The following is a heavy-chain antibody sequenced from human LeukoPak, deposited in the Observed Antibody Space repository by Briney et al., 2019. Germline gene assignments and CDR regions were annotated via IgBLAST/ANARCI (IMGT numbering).Heavy chain of an antibody. D-gene: IGHD4-23*01. CDR3: ARDYGGSSPFDY. CDR1: GFTFSNYA. J-gene: IGHJ4*02. V-gene: IGHV3-48*03. CDR2: ISSSDSTI. Sequence: GRFLRLSCAASGFTFSNYAMHWVRQPPGKGLEWVSYISSSDSTIYYADSVKGRFTISRDNAKNSLYLQMNSLRAEDTAVYYCARDYGGSSPFDYWGQGTLVTVSS.